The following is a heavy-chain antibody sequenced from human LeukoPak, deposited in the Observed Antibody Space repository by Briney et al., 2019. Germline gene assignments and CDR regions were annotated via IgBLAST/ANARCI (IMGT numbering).Heavy chain of an antibody. CDR2: INSDGSST. D-gene: IGHD5-18*01. CDR1: GFTFSSYW. J-gene: IGHJ5*02. Sequence: PGGSLRLSCAASGFTFSSYWMHWVRQAPGKGLVWVSRINSDGSSTSYADPVKGRFTISRDNAKNTLYLQMNSLRAEDTAVYYCARDRGQQYTAMVTGYWFDPWGQGTLVTVSS. V-gene: IGHV3-74*01. CDR3: ARDRGQQYTAMVTGYWFDP.